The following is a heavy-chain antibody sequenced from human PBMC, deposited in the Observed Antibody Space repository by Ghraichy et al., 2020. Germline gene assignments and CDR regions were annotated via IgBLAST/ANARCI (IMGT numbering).Heavy chain of an antibody. CDR2: IFWHTGGT. CDR3: VAESSAGGADH. CDR1: GLTSYGYA. V-gene: IGHV3-9*02. D-gene: IGHD3-10*01. J-gene: IGHJ4*02. Sequence: GGSLRLTCVVTGLTSYGYAMHWVRQTPGKGLEWVSGIFWHTGGTGYVDSVKGRFTASRDTAKSSVFLQMNSLRPEDSALYYCVAESSAGGADHWGRGTLVTVSS.